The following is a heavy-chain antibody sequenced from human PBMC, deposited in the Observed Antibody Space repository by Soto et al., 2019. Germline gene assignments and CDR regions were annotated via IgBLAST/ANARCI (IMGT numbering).Heavy chain of an antibody. CDR2: IYYTGKT. D-gene: IGHD1-26*01. V-gene: IGHV4-31*03. J-gene: IGHJ4*02. Sequence: PAETLALTCTVFGGSRSSGGHYWSWLRRLPGKGQEWNGYIYYTGKTYYNPALKSRVAISVDTSKNQFSLKMSSGTAADTALYYCARVLAGSFDYWGQGILVTVSS. CDR3: ARVLAGSFDY. CDR1: GGSRSSGGHY.